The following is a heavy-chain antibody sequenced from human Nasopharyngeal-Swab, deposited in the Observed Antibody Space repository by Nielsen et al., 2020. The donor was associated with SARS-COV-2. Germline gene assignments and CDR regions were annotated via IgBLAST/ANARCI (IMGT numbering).Heavy chain of an antibody. CDR3: AKDYYGSCSYLGWLSGPEYCFDY. Sequence: GGTLRLWWAGSGFTFSRYGVHWVRQAPGKGVAGVAVISYDGSSKYYGDSVKGRFTMSRDISKNTLYLQMKCLRAEDTAVYYFAKDYYGSCSYLGWLSGPEYCFDYWGQGTLVTVSS. J-gene: IGHJ4*02. CDR1: GFTFSRYG. V-gene: IGHV3-30*18. CDR2: ISYDGSSK. D-gene: IGHD3-10*01.